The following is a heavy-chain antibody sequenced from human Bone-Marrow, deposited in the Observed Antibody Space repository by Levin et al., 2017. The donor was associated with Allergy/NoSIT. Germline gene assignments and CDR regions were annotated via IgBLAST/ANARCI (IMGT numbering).Heavy chain of an antibody. J-gene: IGHJ3*01. V-gene: IGHV3-9*01. D-gene: IGHD1/OR15-1a*01. CDR3: VKSWNTMTIHDGFDF. CDR1: KFMFDDYG. CDR2: ISWNSGKT. Sequence: SLKISCATSKFMFDDYGMYWVRQAPGKGLEWVSGISWNSGKTHYADSVKGRFVISRDNAKNSLYLQMNSLRTEDTALYYCVKSWNTMTIHDGFDFWGQGTMVTVSA.